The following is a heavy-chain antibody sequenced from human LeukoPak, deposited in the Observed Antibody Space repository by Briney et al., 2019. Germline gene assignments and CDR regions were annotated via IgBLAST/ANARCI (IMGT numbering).Heavy chain of an antibody. CDR1: GFTFDDYA. D-gene: IGHD3-10*01. CDR2: ISWNSGGI. J-gene: IGHJ6*02. CDR3: AKGPHYYGSGSYNHYYYGMDV. Sequence: SGGSLRLSCAASGFTFDDYAIHWVRQAPGKGLEWVSGISWNSGGIAYADSVKGRLTISRDDAKNSLYLQMNSLRAEDTALYYCAKGPHYYGSGSYNHYYYGMDVWGQGTTVTVSS. V-gene: IGHV3-9*01.